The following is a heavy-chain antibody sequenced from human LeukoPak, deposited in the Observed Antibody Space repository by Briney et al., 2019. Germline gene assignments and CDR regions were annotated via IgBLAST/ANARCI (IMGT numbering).Heavy chain of an antibody. CDR3: ARLGVVLYYFDY. CDR2: INPSGGST. J-gene: IGHJ4*02. D-gene: IGHD2-8*02. CDR1: GYTSTTYL. V-gene: IGHV1-46*01. Sequence: ASAKVSCKASGYTSTTYLIHCGRQALGQGVGWLGIINPSGGSTSYAQKFQGRVTMTRDMSTSTVYMELSSLRSEDTAVYYCARLGVVLYYFDYWGQGTLVTVSS.